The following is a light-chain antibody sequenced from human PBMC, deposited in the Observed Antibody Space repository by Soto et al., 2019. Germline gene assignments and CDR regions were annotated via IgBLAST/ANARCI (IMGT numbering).Light chain of an antibody. Sequence: AIQMTQSPSSLSASVGDRVTITCRASQGIRNDLGWYQQKPGKAPKLLIYAASSLQSGVPSRFSGSGSGTDFTLTISSLQPEDFATYYCQQYNSYSPWTFGPGTKVDIK. CDR2: AAS. J-gene: IGKJ1*01. V-gene: IGKV1-6*01. CDR3: QQYNSYSPWT. CDR1: QGIRND.